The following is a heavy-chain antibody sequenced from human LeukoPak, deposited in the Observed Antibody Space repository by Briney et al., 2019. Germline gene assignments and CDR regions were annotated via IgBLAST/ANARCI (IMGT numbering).Heavy chain of an antibody. CDR1: GFTFSSYS. Sequence: GGSLRLSCAASGFTFSSYSMNWVRQAPGKGLEWVSSISSSSSYIYYADSVKGRSTISRDNAKNSLYLQMNSLRAEDTAVYYCASHSSSWYRDDYWGQGTLVTVSS. D-gene: IGHD6-13*01. J-gene: IGHJ4*02. CDR2: ISSSSSYI. V-gene: IGHV3-21*01. CDR3: ASHSSSWYRDDY.